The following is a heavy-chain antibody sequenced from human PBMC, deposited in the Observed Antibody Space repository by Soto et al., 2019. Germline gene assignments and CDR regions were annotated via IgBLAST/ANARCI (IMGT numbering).Heavy chain of an antibody. D-gene: IGHD2-15*01. V-gene: IGHV6-1*01. J-gene: IGHJ3*01. Sequence: SQTLSLTCAISGDSFSSNGVAWNWIRQSPSRGLEWLGRTYYRSKWYNDYAVSVKSRITVNPDTSKNQFSLQLSSVTPEATAVYYCARGKYSGFDVSLRGTMVAVSS. CDR3: ARGKYSGFDV. CDR2: TYYRSKWYN. CDR1: GDSFSSNGVA.